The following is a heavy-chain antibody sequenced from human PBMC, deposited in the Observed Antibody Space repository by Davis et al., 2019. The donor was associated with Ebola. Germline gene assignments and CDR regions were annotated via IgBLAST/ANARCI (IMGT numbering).Heavy chain of an antibody. CDR2: IYYSGST. Sequence: PSETLSLTCTVSGGSISSSSYYWGWIRQPPGKGLEWIGSIYYSGSTYYNPSLKSRVTISVDTSKNQFSLKPSSVTAADTAVYYCAKAVVAVADHWFDYWGQGTLVTVSS. CDR1: GGSISSSSYY. J-gene: IGHJ4*02. CDR3: AKAVVAVADHWFDY. V-gene: IGHV4-39*01. D-gene: IGHD6-19*01.